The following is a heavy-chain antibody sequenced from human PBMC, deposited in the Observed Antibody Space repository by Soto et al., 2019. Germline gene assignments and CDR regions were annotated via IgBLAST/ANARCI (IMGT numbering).Heavy chain of an antibody. V-gene: IGHV1-69*01. CDR2: TIPIFSVT. J-gene: IGHJ4*02. D-gene: IGHD2-15*01. Sequence: QVQLVQSGAEVKKPGSSVKVSCKASGGTFGRFSISWVRQAPGQGLEWMGGTIPIFSVTNYAQKYQGRLSITADESTKTAYMELTSLRSDDTAIYYCASNSQSCSGGSCYAYWGQGTLLTVSS. CDR3: ASNSQSCSGGSCYAY. CDR1: GGTFGRFS.